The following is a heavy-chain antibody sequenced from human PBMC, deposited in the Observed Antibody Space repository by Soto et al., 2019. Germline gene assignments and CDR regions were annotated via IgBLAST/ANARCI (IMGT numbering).Heavy chain of an antibody. Sequence: GGSLRLSCAASGFPFSSYAMSWVRPAPGKGLEWVSAISGSGGSTYYADSVKGRFTISRDNSKNTLYLQMNSLRAEDTAVYYCAKDTTDYGDLGYWGQGTLVTVSS. CDR3: AKDTTDYGDLGY. V-gene: IGHV3-23*01. CDR1: GFPFSSYA. J-gene: IGHJ4*02. D-gene: IGHD4-17*01. CDR2: ISGSGGST.